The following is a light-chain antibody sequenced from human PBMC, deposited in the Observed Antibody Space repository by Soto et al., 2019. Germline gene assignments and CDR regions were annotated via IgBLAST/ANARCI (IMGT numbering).Light chain of an antibody. Sequence: QSVLTQPPSASGTPGQRVTISCSGSSSNIGSNTVNWYQQLPGTAPKLLIYSNNQRPSGVPDRFSGSKSGTSASLAISGLKSEDEADYYCAAWDDSLKGVFGGGTQLTVL. CDR2: SNN. CDR3: AAWDDSLKGV. J-gene: IGLJ3*02. V-gene: IGLV1-44*01. CDR1: SSNIGSNT.